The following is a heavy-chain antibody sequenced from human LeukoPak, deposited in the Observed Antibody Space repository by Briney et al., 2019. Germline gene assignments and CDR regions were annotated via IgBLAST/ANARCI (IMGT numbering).Heavy chain of an antibody. V-gene: IGHV1-2*02. CDR2: INPNSGGT. Sequence: ASVKVSCKASGYTFTSYGISWVRQAPGQGLEWMGWINPNSGGTNYAQKFQGRVTMTRDTSISTAYMELSRLRSDDTAVYYCARDRGAITTFGVVIISGSFDYWGQGTLVTVSS. D-gene: IGHD3-3*01. CDR3: ARDRGAITTFGVVIISGSFDY. CDR1: GYTFTSYG. J-gene: IGHJ4*02.